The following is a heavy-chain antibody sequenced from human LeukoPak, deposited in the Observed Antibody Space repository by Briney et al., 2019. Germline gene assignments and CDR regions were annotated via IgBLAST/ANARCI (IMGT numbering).Heavy chain of an antibody. Sequence: SETLSLTCGVSGGSITTTNYWSWVRQSPGRGLEWIGEISLSGYTGFNPSLRGRVTVSLDESKNHLSLTLTSVTAADTAIYYCSRESGPYSPFGHWGQGSLVTVTT. V-gene: IGHV4-4*02. D-gene: IGHD1-26*01. CDR3: SRESGPYSPFGH. J-gene: IGHJ4*02. CDR2: ISLSGYT. CDR1: GGSITTTNY.